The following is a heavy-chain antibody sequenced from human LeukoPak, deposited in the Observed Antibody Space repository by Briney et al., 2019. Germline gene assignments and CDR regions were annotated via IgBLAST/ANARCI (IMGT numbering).Heavy chain of an antibody. CDR2: IYTSGST. V-gene: IGHV4-61*02. CDR1: GGSISSGSYY. CDR3: AREIRPYYYYYMDV. Sequence: PLETLSLTCTVSGGSISSGSYYWSWIRQPAGKGLEWVGRIYTSGSTNYNPSLKSRVTISVDTSKNQFSLKLSSVTAADTAVYYCAREIRPYYYYYMDVWGKGTTVTVSS. D-gene: IGHD3-16*01. J-gene: IGHJ6*03.